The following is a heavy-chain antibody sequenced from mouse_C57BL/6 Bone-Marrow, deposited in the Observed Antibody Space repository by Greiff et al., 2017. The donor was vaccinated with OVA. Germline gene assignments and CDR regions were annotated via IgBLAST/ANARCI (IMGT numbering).Heavy chain of an antibody. J-gene: IGHJ1*03. V-gene: IGHV5-9*01. CDR3: ARRGNYYGSSYDV. CDR1: GFTFSSYT. D-gene: IGHD1-1*01. CDR2: ISGGGGNT. Sequence: EVQRVESGGGLVKPGGSLKLSCAASGFTFSSYTMSWVRQTPEKRLEWVATISGGGGNTYYPDSVKGRFTISRDNAKNTLYLQMSSLRSEDTALYYCARRGNYYGSSYDVWGTGTTVTVSS.